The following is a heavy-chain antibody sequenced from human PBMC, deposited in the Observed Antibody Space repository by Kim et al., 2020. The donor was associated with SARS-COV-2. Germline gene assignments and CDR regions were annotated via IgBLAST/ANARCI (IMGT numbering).Heavy chain of an antibody. V-gene: IGHV3-33*06. D-gene: IGHD2-15*01. J-gene: IGHJ4*02. CDR3: AKERRKYCSGGSCHLEY. Sequence: GKGRLTISRDNSKNPLYLQMNNLGAEDTAVYYCAKERRKYCSGGSCHLEYWGQGTLVTVSS.